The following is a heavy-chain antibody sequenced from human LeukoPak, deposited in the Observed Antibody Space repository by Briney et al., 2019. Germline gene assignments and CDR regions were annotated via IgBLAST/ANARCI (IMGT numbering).Heavy chain of an antibody. Sequence: PGGSLRLSCAASGFTFSNAWMSWVRQAPGKGLEWVSYISSSGSTIYYADSVKGRFTISRDNAKNSLYLQMNSLRAEDTAVYYCARDGESGYDYTSNWFDPWGQGTLVTVSS. CDR1: GFTFSNAW. D-gene: IGHD5-12*01. CDR2: ISSSGSTI. CDR3: ARDGESGYDYTSNWFDP. J-gene: IGHJ5*02. V-gene: IGHV3-11*04.